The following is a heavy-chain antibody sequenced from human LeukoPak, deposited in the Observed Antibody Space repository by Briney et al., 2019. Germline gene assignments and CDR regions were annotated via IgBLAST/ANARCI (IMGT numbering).Heavy chain of an antibody. CDR2: IYYSGST. CDR3: ARDGMYSSSWYYGMDV. Sequence: SETLSLTCTVSGGSISSYYWSWIRQPPGKGLEWIGDIYYSGSTNYNPSLKSRVTTSVDTSKNQFSLKLSSVTAADTAVYYCARDGMYSSSWYYGMDVWGQGTTVTVSS. D-gene: IGHD6-13*01. V-gene: IGHV4-59*01. J-gene: IGHJ6*02. CDR1: GGSISSYY.